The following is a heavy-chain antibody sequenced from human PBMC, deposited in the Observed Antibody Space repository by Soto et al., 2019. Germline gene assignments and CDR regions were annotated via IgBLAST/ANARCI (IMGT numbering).Heavy chain of an antibody. V-gene: IGHV1-69*10. CDR2: IIPIFGIP. Sequence: EASVKVSCKASGGTFNNYAISWVRQAPGQGLEWMAGIIPIFGIPNYAQKFQGRLTISADKSTSTAYMELVSLTSEDTAVYYCARAADGYNYNWFDPWGQGTLVTVSS. CDR1: GGTFNNYA. CDR3: ARAADGYNYNWFDP. D-gene: IGHD5-12*01. J-gene: IGHJ5*02.